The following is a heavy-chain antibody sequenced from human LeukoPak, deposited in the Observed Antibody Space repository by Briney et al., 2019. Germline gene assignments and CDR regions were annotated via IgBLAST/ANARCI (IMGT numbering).Heavy chain of an antibody. CDR1: GFTFSRYG. Sequence: GGSLRLSCAASGFTFSRYGMHWVRQAPGKGLEWVSFIRYDGGNKYYVDSVKGRFTISRDNSKNTLYLQMNSLRAEDTALYYCAKDPGYDFWSAYYTDYWGQGTLVTVSS. CDR2: IRYDGGNK. V-gene: IGHV3-30*02. J-gene: IGHJ4*02. CDR3: AKDPGYDFWSAYYTDY. D-gene: IGHD3-3*01.